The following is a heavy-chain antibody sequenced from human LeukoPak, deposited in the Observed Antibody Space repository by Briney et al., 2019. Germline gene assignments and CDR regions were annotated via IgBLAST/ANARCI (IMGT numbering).Heavy chain of an antibody. J-gene: IGHJ4*02. CDR1: GGSVSSGSYY. V-gene: IGHV4-61*01. Sequence: PSETLSLTCTVSGGSVSSGSYYWSWIRQPPGKGLEWIGYIYYSGSTNYNPSLKSRVTISVDTSKNQFSLKLSSVTAADTAVYYCARRYSSGWYYYFDYWGQGTLVTVSS. CDR3: ARRYSSGWYYYFDY. CDR2: IYYSGST. D-gene: IGHD6-19*01.